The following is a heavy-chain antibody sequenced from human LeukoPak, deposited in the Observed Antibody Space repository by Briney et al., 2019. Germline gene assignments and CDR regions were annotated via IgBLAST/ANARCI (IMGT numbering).Heavy chain of an antibody. V-gene: IGHV3-23*01. Sequence: PGGSLRLSCAASGFTFSSYAMSWVRQAPGKGLEWVSAISGSGGSTYYADSVKGRVTISRDNSKNTLYLQMNSLRAEDTAVYYCAKDRRYSSGWYGSQDYYYGMDVWGQGTTVTVSS. CDR2: ISGSGGST. D-gene: IGHD6-19*01. CDR1: GFTFSSYA. CDR3: AKDRRYSSGWYGSQDYYYGMDV. J-gene: IGHJ6*02.